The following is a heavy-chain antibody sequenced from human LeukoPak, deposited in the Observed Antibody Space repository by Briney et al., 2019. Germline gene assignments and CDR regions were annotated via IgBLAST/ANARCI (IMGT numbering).Heavy chain of an antibody. V-gene: IGHV1-18*01. J-gene: IGHJ5*02. D-gene: IGHD5-18*01. CDR1: GYTFTSYG. Sequence: ASVKVSCKASGYTFTSYGISWVRQAPGQGLEWMGWISAYNGNTNYAQKLQGRVTMTTDTSTSTAYMELSRLRSDDTAVYYCAKGDSGYSYGYWFDPWGQGTLVTVSS. CDR2: ISAYNGNT. CDR3: AKGDSGYSYGYWFDP.